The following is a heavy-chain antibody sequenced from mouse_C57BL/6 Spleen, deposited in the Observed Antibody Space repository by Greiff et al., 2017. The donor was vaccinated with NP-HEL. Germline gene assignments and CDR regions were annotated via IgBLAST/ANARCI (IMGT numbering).Heavy chain of an antibody. Sequence: EVQLQQSGPELVKPGASVKISCKASGYTFTDYYMNWVKQSHGKSLEWIGDINPNNGGTSYNQKFKGKATLTVDKSSSTAYMELRSLTSEDSAVYYCAREGLRQGGVDYFDYWGQGTTLTVSS. J-gene: IGHJ2*01. V-gene: IGHV1-26*01. D-gene: IGHD2-4*01. CDR3: AREGLRQGGVDYFDY. CDR1: GYTFTDYY. CDR2: INPNNGGT.